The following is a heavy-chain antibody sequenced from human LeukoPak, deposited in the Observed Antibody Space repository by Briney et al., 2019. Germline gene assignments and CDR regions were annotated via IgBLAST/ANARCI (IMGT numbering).Heavy chain of an antibody. CDR2: IGISSGNT. Sequence: SGGSLRLPCAASGFTFSAYSMNWVRQAPGKGLEWISYIGISSGNTKYADSVKGRFTISGDKAKNSLYLQMNSLRVEDTAVYYCARDYKYAFDNWGQGTLVTVSS. J-gene: IGHJ4*02. CDR3: ARDYKYAFDN. D-gene: IGHD5-24*01. V-gene: IGHV3-48*01. CDR1: GFTFSAYS.